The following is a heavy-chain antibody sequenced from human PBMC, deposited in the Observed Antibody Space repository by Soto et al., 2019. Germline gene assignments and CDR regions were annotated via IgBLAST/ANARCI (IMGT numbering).Heavy chain of an antibody. CDR3: TTHLNYYDSSGYYYLNWFDP. J-gene: IGHJ5*02. D-gene: IGHD3-22*01. CDR1: GFTFSNAW. CDR2: IKSKTDGGTT. Sequence: EVQLVESGGGLVKPGGSLRLSCAASGFTFSNAWMNWVRQAPGKGLEWVGRIKSKTDGGTTDYAAPVKGRFTISRDDSKHTLYLQMNSLKTEDTAVYYCTTHLNYYDSSGYYYLNWFDPWGQGTLVTVSS. V-gene: IGHV3-15*07.